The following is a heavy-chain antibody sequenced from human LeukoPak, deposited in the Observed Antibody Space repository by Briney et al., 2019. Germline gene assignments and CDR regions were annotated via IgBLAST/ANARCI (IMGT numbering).Heavy chain of an antibody. CDR1: GGSISNSRYY. J-gene: IGHJ4*02. V-gene: IGHV4-39*01. CDR3: ARGLHGRSYYFDY. Sequence: PSETLSLTCAVSGGSISNSRYYWGWIRQTPGKGLEWIGTMHYSGSTYYNPYLKSRVTISVDTSKNQFSLKLSSVTAADTAAYYCARGLHGRSYYFDYWGQGTLVTVSS. D-gene: IGHD6-6*01. CDR2: MHYSGST.